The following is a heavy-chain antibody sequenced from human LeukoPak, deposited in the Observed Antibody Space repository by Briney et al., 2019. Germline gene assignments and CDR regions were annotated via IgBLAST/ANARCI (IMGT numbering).Heavy chain of an antibody. Sequence: SETLSLTCTVSGGSVSGGNYYCSWIRQSPGKGLEWIGYIHYSGSTVYNPSLKSRVTISVDTSKNQFSLKLSSVTAADTAVYYCAREYSSGWPGFDYWGQGTLVTVSS. D-gene: IGHD6-19*01. CDR3: AREYSSGWPGFDY. J-gene: IGHJ4*02. CDR1: GGSVSGGNYY. CDR2: IHYSGST. V-gene: IGHV4-61*01.